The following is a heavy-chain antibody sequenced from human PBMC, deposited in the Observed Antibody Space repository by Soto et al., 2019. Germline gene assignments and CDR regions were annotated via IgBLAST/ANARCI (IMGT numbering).Heavy chain of an antibody. CDR3: ARRGPVTGLAY. CDR1: GFTFSSYW. CDR2: INTDESST. J-gene: IGHJ4*02. D-gene: IGHD1-20*01. V-gene: IGHV3-74*01. Sequence: EVQLVESGGSLVQPGGSLRLSCAASGFTFSSYWMHWVRQAPGKGLVWVSRINTDESSTTYADSVKGRFTISRDNAKNTLYLQMNSLRAEDTAVYYCARRGPVTGLAYWGQGTLVTVSS.